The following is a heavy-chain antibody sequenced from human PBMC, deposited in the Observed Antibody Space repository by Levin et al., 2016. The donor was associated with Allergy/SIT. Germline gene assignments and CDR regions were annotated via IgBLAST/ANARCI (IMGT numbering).Heavy chain of an antibody. Sequence: ASVKVSCKASGYTFTTYGISWVRQAPGQGLEWMGWNSAYNGNTNYAQKLQGRVTMTRDTSTSTAYMELRSLRSDDTAVYYCVSEGETAGTVYFQYWGQGTLVTVSS. J-gene: IGHJ1*01. V-gene: IGHV1-18*04. CDR1: GYTFTTYG. CDR2: NSAYNGNT. D-gene: IGHD1-1*01. CDR3: VSEGETAGTVYFQY.